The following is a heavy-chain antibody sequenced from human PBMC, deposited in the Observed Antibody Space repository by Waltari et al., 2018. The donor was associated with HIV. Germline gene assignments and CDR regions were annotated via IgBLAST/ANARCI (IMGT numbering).Heavy chain of an antibody. CDR1: GFTFSSHW. CDR2: SNPEGTST. V-gene: IGHV3-74*03. D-gene: IGHD6-19*01. Sequence: EVLLVESGGGSVQPGGSLALSCAAPGFTFSSHWVQGVRQVPGMGLVWGSRSNPEGTSTTDADSGKGRLTVSRDNAKNTLYLQMNSRGVEDTALYYCARGWYIDYWGQGTLVTVSS. CDR3: ARGWYIDY. J-gene: IGHJ4*02.